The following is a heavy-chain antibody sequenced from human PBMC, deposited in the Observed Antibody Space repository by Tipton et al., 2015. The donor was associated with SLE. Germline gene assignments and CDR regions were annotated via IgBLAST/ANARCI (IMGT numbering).Heavy chain of an antibody. CDR3: ARDRLGEDDAFDL. D-gene: IGHD3-16*01. V-gene: IGHV4-61*02. J-gene: IGHJ3*01. Sequence: TLSLTCTVSGGSVTRGISFWSWFRQPAGKGLEWIGRIFTSGSTNYNPTLTSRLSMSVNTSKNQFSLKLASVTAADTAIYYCARDRLGEDDAFDLWGQGTMVTVSS. CDR2: IFTSGST. CDR1: GGSVTRGISF.